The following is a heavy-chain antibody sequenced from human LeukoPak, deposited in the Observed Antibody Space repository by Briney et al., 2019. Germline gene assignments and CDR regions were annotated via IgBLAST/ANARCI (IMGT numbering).Heavy chain of an antibody. CDR1: GFTVSNNY. D-gene: IGHD3-22*01. Sequence: GGSLRLSCAASGFTVSNNYMSWVRQAPGKGLEWVSLIYSGGSTYYADSVKGRFTISRDNSKNTLYLQMNSLRADDTAVYYCASYSSLDYWGQGDLVTVSS. J-gene: IGHJ4*02. V-gene: IGHV3-53*01. CDR3: ASYSSLDY. CDR2: IYSGGST.